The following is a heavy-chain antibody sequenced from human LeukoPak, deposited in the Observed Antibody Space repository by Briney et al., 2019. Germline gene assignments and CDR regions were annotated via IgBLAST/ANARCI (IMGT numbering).Heavy chain of an antibody. D-gene: IGHD3-16*02. J-gene: IGHJ5*02. V-gene: IGHV4-59*05. Sequence: SETLSLTCAVSGGSISSYYWSWIRQPPGKGLEWIGSIYYSGSTYYNPSLKSRVTISVDTSKNQFSLKLSSVTAADTAVYYCARFYDYVWGSYRYTSWFDPWGQGTLVTVSS. CDR2: IYYSGST. CDR1: GGSISSYY. CDR3: ARFYDYVWGSYRYTSWFDP.